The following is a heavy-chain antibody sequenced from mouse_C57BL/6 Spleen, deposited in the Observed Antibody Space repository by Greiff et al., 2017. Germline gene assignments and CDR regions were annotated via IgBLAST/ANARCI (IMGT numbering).Heavy chain of an antibody. Sequence: EVKLVESGGGLVKPGGSLKLSCAASGFTFSDYGMHWVRQAPEKGLEWVAYISSGSSTIYYADTVKGRFTISRDNAKDTLFLQMTSLRSEDTAMYYCARKIYYGYDEIYYYAMGYWGQGASVTVSS. CDR2: ISSGSSTI. CDR1: GFTFSDYG. J-gene: IGHJ4*01. D-gene: IGHD2-2*01. CDR3: ARKIYYGYDEIYYYAMGY. V-gene: IGHV5-17*01.